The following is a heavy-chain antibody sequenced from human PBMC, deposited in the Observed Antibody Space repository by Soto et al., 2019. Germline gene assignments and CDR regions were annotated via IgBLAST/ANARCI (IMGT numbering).Heavy chain of an antibody. V-gene: IGHV1-18*01. CDR1: GYTFTSSG. J-gene: IGHJ5*02. D-gene: IGHD2-2*01. CDR3: ARGVVVPAATGKTWFDP. Sequence: QVQLVQSGAEVKKPGASVKVSCKASGYTFTSSGISWVRQAPGQGLEWMGWISAYNGNTSYAQKLQGRVCMTTDTSTSTAYMELRSLISHDTAVYYCARGVVVPAATGKTWFDPWGQGTLVTVS. CDR2: ISAYNGNT.